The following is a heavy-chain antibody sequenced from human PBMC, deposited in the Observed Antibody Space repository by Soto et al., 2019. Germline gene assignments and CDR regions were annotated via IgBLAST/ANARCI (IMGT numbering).Heavy chain of an antibody. D-gene: IGHD6-13*01. Sequence: EVQLVESGGGLVKPGGSLRLSCAASGFTFSSYSMNWVRQAPGKGLEWVSSISSSSSHIYYADSVKGRFTISRDNAKNSLYLQMNSLRAEDTAVYYCARRRQAAAGPLGGMDVWGQGTTVTVSS. CDR3: ARRRQAAAGPLGGMDV. CDR1: GFTFSSYS. CDR2: ISSSSSHI. J-gene: IGHJ6*02. V-gene: IGHV3-21*01.